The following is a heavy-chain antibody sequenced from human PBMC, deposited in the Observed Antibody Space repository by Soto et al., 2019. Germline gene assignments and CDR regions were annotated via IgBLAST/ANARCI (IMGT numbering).Heavy chain of an antibody. CDR1: GFTFRWFA. V-gene: IGHV3-30*18. D-gene: IGHD6-19*01. CDR3: AKDDREAVAGAVHFYGMDV. CDR2: VSYEGTTK. J-gene: IGHJ6*02. Sequence: QVHLVESGGDVVQPGESLRLSCVASGFTFRWFAMLRVRQAPGKGLEWVAAVSYEGTTKTYSDDVKGRFTISRDNSRNTVYLQLDNLRREDTAMYYCAKDDREAVAGAVHFYGMDVWGQGTSVTVSS.